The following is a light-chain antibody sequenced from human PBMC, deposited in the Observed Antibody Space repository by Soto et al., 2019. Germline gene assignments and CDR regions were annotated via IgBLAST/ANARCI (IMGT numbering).Light chain of an antibody. CDR3: QSYDISLHNYV. Sequence: QSVLTQPPSVSGAPGQRVSISCTGSTSNIGAPYDVHWYQHLPGTAPKLLIYGDNNRPSGVPDRFSGSKSGTSASLAITRLQAEDEAVYYCQSYDISLHNYVFGTGTKLTVL. CDR1: TSNIGAPYD. V-gene: IGLV1-40*01. J-gene: IGLJ1*01. CDR2: GDN.